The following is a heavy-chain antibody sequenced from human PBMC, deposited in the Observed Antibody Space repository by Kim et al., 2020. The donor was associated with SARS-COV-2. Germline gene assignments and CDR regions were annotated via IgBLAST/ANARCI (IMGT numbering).Heavy chain of an antibody. J-gene: IGHJ3*02. CDR3: ARLFSGRYYDSSGHQGYAFDI. Sequence: SETLSLTCTVSGGSISSSSYYWGWIRQPPGKGLEWIGSIYYSGSTYYNPSLKSRVTISVDTSKNQFSLKLSSVTAADTAVYYCARLFSGRYYDSSGHQGYAFDIWGQGTMVTVSS. CDR1: GGSISSSSYY. V-gene: IGHV4-39*01. D-gene: IGHD3-22*01. CDR2: IYYSGST.